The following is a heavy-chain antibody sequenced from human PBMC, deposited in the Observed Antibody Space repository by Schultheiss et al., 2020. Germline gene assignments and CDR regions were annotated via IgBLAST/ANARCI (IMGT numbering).Heavy chain of an antibody. CDR2: ISGNGDHT. J-gene: IGHJ4*02. Sequence: GASLRLSCAASGFTFSSYGMAWVRQAPGKGLEWVSLISGNGDHTYYADSVNGRFPISRDNSKNTLYLQMNSLRAEDMAVYYCAKLTVGAYWGQGTLVT. V-gene: IGHV3-23*01. CDR3: AKLTVGAY. D-gene: IGHD3-10*01. CDR1: GFTFSSYG.